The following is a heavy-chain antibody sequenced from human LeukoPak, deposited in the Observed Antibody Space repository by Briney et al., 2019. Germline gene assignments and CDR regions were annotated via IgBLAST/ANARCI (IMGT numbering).Heavy chain of an antibody. CDR2: ITPNSGGT. Sequence: GASVKVSCKASGCTFTDFYIHWMRQAPGQGLEWMGWITPNSGGTIYGQKFQGRVTLTRDTSTSTAYMELSRLRSDDTAVYYCARVASTTRRHDAFDIWGQGTMVTISS. D-gene: IGHD1-1*01. CDR3: ARVASTTRRHDAFDI. CDR1: GCTFTDFY. J-gene: IGHJ3*02. V-gene: IGHV1-2*02.